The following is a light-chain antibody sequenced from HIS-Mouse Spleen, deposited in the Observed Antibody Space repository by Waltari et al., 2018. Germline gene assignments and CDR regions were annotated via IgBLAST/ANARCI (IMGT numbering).Light chain of an antibody. CDR1: SSDVGGYNY. CDR3: SSYTSSSTYV. J-gene: IGLJ1*01. Sequence: QSALTQPASVSGSPGQSITISCTGTSSDVGGYNYVSWYQQHPGKAPKLMIYEVSNWPSGVSNRCSGSKSGNTASLTISGLQAEDEADYYCSSYTSSSTYVFGTGTKVTVL. CDR2: EVS. V-gene: IGLV2-14*01.